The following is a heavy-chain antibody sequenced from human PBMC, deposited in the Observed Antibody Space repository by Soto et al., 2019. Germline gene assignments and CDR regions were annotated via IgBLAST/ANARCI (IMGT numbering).Heavy chain of an antibody. CDR3: AKEASYSSSWSNFDY. CDR2: ISGSGVST. D-gene: IGHD6-13*01. CDR1: GFTFSSYA. Sequence: EVQLLESGGGLVQPGGSLRLSCAASGFTFSSYAMSWVRQATGKGLEWVSAISGSGVSTYYADSVKGRFAISRDNSKNTLYLQMNSLRAEDTAVYYCAKEASYSSSWSNFDYWGQGTLVTVSS. V-gene: IGHV3-23*01. J-gene: IGHJ4*02.